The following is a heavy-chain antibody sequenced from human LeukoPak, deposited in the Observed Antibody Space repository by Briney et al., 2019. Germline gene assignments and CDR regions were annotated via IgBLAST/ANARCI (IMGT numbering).Heavy chain of an antibody. CDR3: ARDKNYGSGSYYNCLDY. Sequence: GGSLRLSCAASGFTFSSYAMHWVRQAPGKGLEWVAVISYDGSNKYYADSVKGRFTISRDNSKNTLYLQMNSLRAEDTAVYYCARDKNYGSGSYYNCLDYWGQGTLVTVSS. D-gene: IGHD3-10*01. J-gene: IGHJ4*02. CDR1: GFTFSSYA. V-gene: IGHV3-30-3*01. CDR2: ISYDGSNK.